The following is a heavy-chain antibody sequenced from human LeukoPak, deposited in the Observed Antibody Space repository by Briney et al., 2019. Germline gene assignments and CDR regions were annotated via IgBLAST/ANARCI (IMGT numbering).Heavy chain of an antibody. CDR3: ARDLKVEEWFGESRNDYYYYGMDV. Sequence: PGGSLRLSCAASGFTFSSYSMNWVRQAPGKGLEWVSSISSSSSYIYYADSVKGRFTISRDNAKNSLYLQMNSLRAEDTAVYYCARDLKVEEWFGESRNDYYYYGMDVWGQGTTVTVSS. J-gene: IGHJ6*02. CDR2: ISSSSSYI. CDR1: GFTFSSYS. V-gene: IGHV3-21*01. D-gene: IGHD3-10*01.